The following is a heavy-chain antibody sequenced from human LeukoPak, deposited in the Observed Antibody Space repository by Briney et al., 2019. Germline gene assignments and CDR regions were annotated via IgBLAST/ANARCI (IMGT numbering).Heavy chain of an antibody. Sequence: SETLSLTCAVSGGSISSGGYSWSWIRQPPGEGLEWIVYIYHSGSTYYNPSLKSRVTISVDTSKNQFSLKLSSVTAADTAVYYCARVSWSPHYYDSSGYYPYYFDYWGQGTLVTVSS. CDR2: IYHSGST. J-gene: IGHJ4*02. CDR3: ARVSWSPHYYDSSGYYPYYFDY. CDR1: GGSISSGGYS. D-gene: IGHD3-22*01. V-gene: IGHV4-30-2*05.